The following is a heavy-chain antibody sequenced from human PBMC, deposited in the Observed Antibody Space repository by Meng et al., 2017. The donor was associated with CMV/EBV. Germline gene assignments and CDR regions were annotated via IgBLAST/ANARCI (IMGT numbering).Heavy chain of an antibody. CDR3: ASGVSGSYYGGNWFDP. CDR2: ISAYNGNT. CDR1: GYTCTSYG. D-gene: IGHD1-26*01. Sequence: QVQLVQSGAEVKKPGASVKVSCXASGYTCTSYGISWVRQAPGQGLERMGWISAYNGNTNYAQKLQGRVTMTTDTSTSTAYMELRSLRSDDTAVYYCASGVSGSYYGGNWFDPWGQGTLVTVSS. J-gene: IGHJ5*02. V-gene: IGHV1-18*01.